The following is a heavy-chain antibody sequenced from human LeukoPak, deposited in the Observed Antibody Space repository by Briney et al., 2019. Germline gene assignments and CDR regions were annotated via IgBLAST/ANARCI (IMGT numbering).Heavy chain of an antibody. D-gene: IGHD3-22*01. V-gene: IGHV1-69*04. CDR3: ARGAVRDSSGYYRDAFDI. CDR2: IIPILGIA. Sequence: SVKVSSKASGGTFSSYAISWVRQAPGQGLEWMGRIIPILGIANYAQKFQGRVTITADKSTSTAYMELSSLRSEDTAVYYCARGAVRDSSGYYRDAFDIWGQGTMVTVSS. J-gene: IGHJ3*02. CDR1: GGTFSSYA.